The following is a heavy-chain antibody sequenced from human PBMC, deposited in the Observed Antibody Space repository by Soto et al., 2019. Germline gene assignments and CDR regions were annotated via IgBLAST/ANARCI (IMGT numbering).Heavy chain of an antibody. V-gene: IGHV3-30*18. CDR2: ISYDGSNK. CDR1: GFTFSSYG. CDR3: AKVGASCKRHNWFDP. D-gene: IGHD3-16*01. J-gene: IGHJ5*02. Sequence: QVQLVESGGGVVQPGRSLRLSCAASGFTFSSYGMHWVRQAPGKGLEWVAVISYDGSNKYYADSVKGRFTISRDNSKNTLYLQMNSLRAEDTAVYYCAKVGASCKRHNWFDPWGQGTLVTVSS.